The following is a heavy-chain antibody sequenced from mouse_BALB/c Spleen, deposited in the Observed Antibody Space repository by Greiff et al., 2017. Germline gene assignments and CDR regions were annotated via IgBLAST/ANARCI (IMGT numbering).Heavy chain of an antibody. V-gene: IGHV1-18*01. D-gene: IGHD2-3*01. CDR1: GYTFTDYN. Sequence: EVQLQQSGPELVKPGASVKIPCKASGYTFTDYNMDWVKQSHGKSLEWIGDINPNNGGTIYNQKFKGKATLTVDKSSSTAYMELRSLTSEDTAVYYCARSYDGYYYWYFDVWGAGTTVTVSS. CDR2: INPNNGGT. J-gene: IGHJ1*01. CDR3: ARSYDGYYYWYFDV.